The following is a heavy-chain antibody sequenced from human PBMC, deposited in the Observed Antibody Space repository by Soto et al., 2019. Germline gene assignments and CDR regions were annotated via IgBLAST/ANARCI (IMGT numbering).Heavy chain of an antibody. CDR1: GFSFSDYT. Sequence: PGGSLRLSCAASGFSFSDYTMNWFRQAPGKGLEWVSGINWKSDIGYADSVKGRFTISRDNAENSLYLQMDSLGAEDTALYYCAISQDRGGRTTFIYWGQGTQVTVSS. CDR2: INWKSDI. V-gene: IGHV3-9*01. CDR3: AISQDRGGRTTFIY. J-gene: IGHJ4*02. D-gene: IGHD3-16*01.